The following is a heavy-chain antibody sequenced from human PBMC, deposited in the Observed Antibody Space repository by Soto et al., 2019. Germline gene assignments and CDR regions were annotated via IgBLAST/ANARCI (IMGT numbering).Heavy chain of an antibody. CDR1: GFTFSSYA. Sequence: GGSLRLSCAASGFTFSSYAMHWVRQAPGKGLEWVAVISYDGSNKYYADSVKGRFTISRDNSKNTLYLQMNSLRAEDTGVYYCAREGGNSSSPPRCMDVWGQGTTVTVSS. V-gene: IGHV3-30-3*01. CDR2: ISYDGSNK. D-gene: IGHD6-13*01. CDR3: AREGGNSSSPPRCMDV. J-gene: IGHJ6*02.